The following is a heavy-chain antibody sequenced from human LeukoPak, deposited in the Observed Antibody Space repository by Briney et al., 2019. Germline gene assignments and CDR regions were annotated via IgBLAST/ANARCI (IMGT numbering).Heavy chain of an antibody. CDR1: GFTFSDYY. CDR2: ISSGGSTI. J-gene: IGHJ4*02. CDR3: ARDHYYDSSGYYLFY. D-gene: IGHD3-22*01. V-gene: IGHV3-11*04. Sequence: PGGSLRLSCAASGFTFSDYYMSWIRQAPGKGLEWVSYISSGGSTIYYADSVKGRFTISRDNAKNSLYLQMNSLRAEDTAVYYCARDHYYDSSGYYLFYWGQGTLVTVSS.